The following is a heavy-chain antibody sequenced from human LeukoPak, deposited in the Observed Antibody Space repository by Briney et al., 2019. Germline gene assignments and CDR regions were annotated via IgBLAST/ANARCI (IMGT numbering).Heavy chain of an antibody. V-gene: IGHV3-7*03. Sequence: GGSLRLSCAASGFTFSTYWMSWVRQAPGKGLEGVANIKQDGSDKYYGDSVKGRFTISRDNAKNSLYLQLNNLSAADTDVYSSARAPGGYDYWGQGTIVTVSS. J-gene: IGHJ4*02. CDR2: IKQDGSDK. CDR3: ARAPGGYDY. CDR1: GFTFSTYW. D-gene: IGHD1-26*01.